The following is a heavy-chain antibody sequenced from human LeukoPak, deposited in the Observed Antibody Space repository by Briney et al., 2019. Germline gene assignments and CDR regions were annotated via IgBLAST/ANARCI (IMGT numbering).Heavy chain of an antibody. Sequence: PGGSLRLSCAASGFTFDDYAMHWVRQAPGKGLEWVSGISWNSGDTGYADSVKGRFTISRDNAKNSLYLQMNSLRAEDTAVYYCVAMNIDYWGQGTLVTVSS. V-gene: IGHV3-9*01. CDR1: GFTFDDYA. D-gene: IGHD2-2*01. CDR2: ISWNSGDT. J-gene: IGHJ4*02. CDR3: VAMNIDY.